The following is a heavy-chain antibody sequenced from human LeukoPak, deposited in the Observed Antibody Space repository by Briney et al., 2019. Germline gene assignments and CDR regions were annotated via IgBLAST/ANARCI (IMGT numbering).Heavy chain of an antibody. V-gene: IGHV3-53*01. J-gene: IGHJ4*02. CDR3: AKGANDFWGGYYLDY. Sequence: GGSLRLSCTVSGFTVSSNSMSWVRQAPGKGLEWVSFIYSGGNTHNSDSVKGRFTISRDNSKNTLYLQMNSLRAEDTAVYYCAKGANDFWGGYYLDYWGQGTLVTVSS. D-gene: IGHD3-3*01. CDR2: IYSGGNT. CDR1: GFTVSSNS.